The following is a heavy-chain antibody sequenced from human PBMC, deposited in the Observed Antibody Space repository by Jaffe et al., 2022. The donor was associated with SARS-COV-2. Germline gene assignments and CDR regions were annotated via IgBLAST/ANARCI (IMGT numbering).Heavy chain of an antibody. Sequence: EVQLVESGGGLVKPGGSLRLSCAASGFTFSNAWMSWVRQAPGKGLEWVGRIKSKTDGGTTDYAAPVKGRFTISRDDSKNTLYLQMNSLKTEDTAVYYCTKAAMVRGVGGDAFDIWGQGTMVTVSS. D-gene: IGHD3-10*01. CDR3: TKAAMVRGVGGDAFDI. J-gene: IGHJ3*02. CDR1: GFTFSNAW. V-gene: IGHV3-15*01. CDR2: IKSKTDGGTT.